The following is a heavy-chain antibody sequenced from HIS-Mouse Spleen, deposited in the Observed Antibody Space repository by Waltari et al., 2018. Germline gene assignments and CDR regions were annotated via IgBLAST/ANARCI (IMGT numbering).Heavy chain of an antibody. CDR3: ARLTAAGTY. V-gene: IGHV4-39*07. CDR1: GGSISSSSYY. CDR2: INYSGNT. Sequence: QLQLQESGPGPVKPSETPSLTCTVSGGSISSSSYYWGWIRQPPGQGLEWIGSINYSGNTYYNPSLKSRVTISVDTSKNHFSLKLSSVTAADTAVYYCARLTAAGTYWGQGTLVTVSS. J-gene: IGHJ4*02. D-gene: IGHD6-13*01.